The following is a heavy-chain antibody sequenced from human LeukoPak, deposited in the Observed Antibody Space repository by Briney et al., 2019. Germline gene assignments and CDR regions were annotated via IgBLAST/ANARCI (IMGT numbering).Heavy chain of an antibody. CDR2: ISPNNGNT. CDR1: GYTFTSYG. J-gene: IGHJ4*02. D-gene: IGHD1-26*01. V-gene: IGHV1-18*01. Sequence: ASVKVSCKASGYTFTSYGISWVRQAPGQGLEWMGWISPNNGNTKYVQKLQDRVTMTTDTSTSTAYMELRSLRSDDTAVYFCARFGNSGSYSDWGQGILVTVSS. CDR3: ARFGNSGSYSD.